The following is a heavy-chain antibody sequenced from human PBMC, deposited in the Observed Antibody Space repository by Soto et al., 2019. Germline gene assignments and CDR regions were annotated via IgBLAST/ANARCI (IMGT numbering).Heavy chain of an antibody. Sequence: GGSLRLSCVASGFTFSGSAMHWVRQASGKGLEWVGRIRSKANSYATAYAASVKGRFTISRDDSKNTAYLQMNSLKTEDTAVYYCTSAQDCTTGVCSRDFWGQGTLVTVSS. D-gene: IGHD2-8*01. CDR2: IRSKANSYAT. V-gene: IGHV3-73*01. CDR1: GFTFSGSA. CDR3: TSAQDCTTGVCSRDF. J-gene: IGHJ4*02.